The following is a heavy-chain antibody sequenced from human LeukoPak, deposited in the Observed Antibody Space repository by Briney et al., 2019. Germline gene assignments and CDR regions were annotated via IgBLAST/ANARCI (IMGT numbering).Heavy chain of an antibody. D-gene: IGHD4-23*01. J-gene: IGHJ6*02. CDR3: AKDSLRWSYFYYGMDV. V-gene: IGHV3-30*18. CDR2: ISYAGSNK. Sequence: GGSLRLSCAASGXTFSIHGMNWVRQAPGKGLEWVAVISYAGSNKYYVDSVKGRFTISRDNSKNTLYLQMNSLRAEDTAVYYCAKDSLRWSYFYYGMDVWGQGTPVTVSS. CDR1: GXTFSIHG.